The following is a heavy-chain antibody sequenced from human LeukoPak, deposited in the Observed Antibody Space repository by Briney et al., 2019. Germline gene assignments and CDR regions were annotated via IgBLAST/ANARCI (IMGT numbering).Heavy chain of an antibody. J-gene: IGHJ4*02. D-gene: IGHD3-9*01. CDR1: GFSFSNYE. V-gene: IGHV3-23*01. CDR3: AKVPSYDILSASSHYFDY. Sequence: GGSLRLSCAASGFSFSNYEMNWVRQAPGKGLDWVSAISGSSGSTYYADSVKGRFTISRDNSKNTLYLQMNSLRAEDTAVYYCAKVPSYDILSASSHYFDYWGQGTLVTVSS. CDR2: ISGSSGST.